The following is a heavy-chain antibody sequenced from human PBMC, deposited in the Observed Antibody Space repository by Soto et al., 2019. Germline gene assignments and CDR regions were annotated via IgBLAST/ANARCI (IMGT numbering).Heavy chain of an antibody. CDR3: ASDQTDSRGWTGDY. V-gene: IGHV3-21*01. J-gene: IGHJ4*02. Sequence: EVQLVESGGGLVKPGGSLRLSCVASGFTFSSYSMNWVRQAPGKGLEWVSSISTTGTYIYYADSVNGRFTMSRDNDKNSLYLYMSSLRAEDTAVYYCASDQTDSRGWTGDYWGQGTLVTGSS. D-gene: IGHD6-19*01. CDR2: ISTTGTYI. CDR1: GFTFSSYS.